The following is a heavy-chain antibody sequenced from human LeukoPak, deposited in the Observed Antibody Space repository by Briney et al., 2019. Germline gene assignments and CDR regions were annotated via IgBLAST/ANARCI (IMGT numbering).Heavy chain of an antibody. CDR1: GGTFSSYA. CDR2: ISAYNGNT. CDR3: ARRYGSYYNPALDY. J-gene: IGHJ4*02. V-gene: IGHV1-18*01. Sequence: ASVKVSCKASGGTFSSYAISWVRQAPGQGLEWMGWISAYNGNTNYAQKLQGRVTMTTDTSTSTAYMELRSLRSDDTAVYYCARRYGSYYNPALDYWGQGTLVTVSS. D-gene: IGHD3-10*01.